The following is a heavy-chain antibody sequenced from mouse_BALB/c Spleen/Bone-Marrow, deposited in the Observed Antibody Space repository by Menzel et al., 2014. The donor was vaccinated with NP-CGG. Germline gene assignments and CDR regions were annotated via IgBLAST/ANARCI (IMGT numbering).Heavy chain of an antibody. V-gene: IGHV1-7*01. Sequence: VKVVESGAELAKPGASVKMSCKASGYTFTVYWIHWVKQRPGQGLEWIGYINPSTAYTEYNQKFKDKATLTADKSSTTAYMQLSSLTSEDSAVYYCALTTATPFAYWGQGTLVTVS. CDR3: ALTTATPFAY. CDR2: INPSTAYT. J-gene: IGHJ3*01. D-gene: IGHD1-2*01. CDR1: GYTFTVYW.